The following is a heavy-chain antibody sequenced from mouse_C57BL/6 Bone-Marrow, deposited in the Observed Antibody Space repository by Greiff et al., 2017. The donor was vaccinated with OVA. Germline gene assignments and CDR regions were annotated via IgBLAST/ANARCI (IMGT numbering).Heavy chain of an antibody. D-gene: IGHD2-3*01. CDR2: SRNKANDYTT. Sequence: EVKLVESGGGLVQSGRSLRLSCATSGFTFSDFYMEWVRQAPGKGLEWIAASRNKANDYTTEYSASVKGRFIVSRDTSQSILYLLMNALRAEDTAIYYCARDADGNFDYWGQGTTLTVSS. V-gene: IGHV7-1*01. CDR3: ARDADGNFDY. CDR1: GFTFSDFY. J-gene: IGHJ2*01.